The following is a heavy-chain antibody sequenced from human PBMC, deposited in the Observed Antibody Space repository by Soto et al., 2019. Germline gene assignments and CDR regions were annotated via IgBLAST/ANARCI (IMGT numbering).Heavy chain of an antibody. Sequence: EAQLLESGGGLGQPGGSLRLSCAASGFTFNTYAMSWARQAPGKGLEWVAAISADGGARYHADSVKGRFTISRDNSRNTLYLQLNSLRAEDTALYYCAKIASRSYSCYWGQGTLVTVSS. V-gene: IGHV3-23*01. CDR3: AKIASRSYSCY. D-gene: IGHD1-26*01. J-gene: IGHJ4*02. CDR2: ISADGGAR. CDR1: GFTFNTYA.